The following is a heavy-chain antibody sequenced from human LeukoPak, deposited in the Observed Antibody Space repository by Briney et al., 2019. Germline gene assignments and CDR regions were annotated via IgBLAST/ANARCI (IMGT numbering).Heavy chain of an antibody. J-gene: IGHJ4*02. V-gene: IGHV3-30*18. CDR3: AKGTAMVGFDY. D-gene: IGHD5-18*01. CDR2: ISYDGSNK. Sequence: GGSLRLSCAASGFTFSSYGMHWVRQAPGKGLEWVAVISYDGSNKYYADSVKGRFTISRDNSKNTLYLQMNSLRAEDTAVYYCAKGTAMVGFDYWDQGTLVTVSS. CDR1: GFTFSSYG.